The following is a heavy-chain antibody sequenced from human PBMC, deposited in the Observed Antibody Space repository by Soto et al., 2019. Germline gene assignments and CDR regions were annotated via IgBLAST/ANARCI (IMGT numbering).Heavy chain of an antibody. CDR3: AKPHMACSGGSCYSFPDY. J-gene: IGHJ4*02. CDR1: GFTFSSYA. D-gene: IGHD2-15*01. V-gene: IGHV3-23*01. CDR2: ISGSGGST. Sequence: EVQLLESGGGLVQPGGSLRLSCAASGFTFSSYAMSWVLQAPGKGLEWVSAISGSGGSTYYADSVKGRFTISRDNSKNTRYLQMNSLRAEDTAVYYCAKPHMACSGGSCYSFPDYWGQGTLVTVSS.